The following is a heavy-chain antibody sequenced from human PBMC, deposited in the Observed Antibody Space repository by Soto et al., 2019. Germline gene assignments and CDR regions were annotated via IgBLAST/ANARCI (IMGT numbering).Heavy chain of an antibody. V-gene: IGHV3-30*18. CDR1: GFTFGSYW. J-gene: IGHJ6*02. D-gene: IGHD5-12*01. CDR2: ISYDGSNT. CDR3: AKDRSGKTRYHFYGMDV. Sequence: VGSLRLSCAVSGFTFGSYWMNWVRQAPGKGLEWVAVISYDGSNTYYADSVRGRFTISRDNSKNTVFLQMNSLRGEDTALYYCAKDRSGKTRYHFYGMDVWGQGTTVTVSS.